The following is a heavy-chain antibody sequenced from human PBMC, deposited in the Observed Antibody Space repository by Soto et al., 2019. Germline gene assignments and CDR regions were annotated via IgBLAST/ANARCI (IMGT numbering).Heavy chain of an antibody. CDR3: ARAMVVTQNWFDP. CDR1: GGSISSGDYY. V-gene: IGHV4-30-4*01. CDR2: IYYSGST. J-gene: IGHJ5*02. D-gene: IGHD2-21*02. Sequence: QVQLQESGPGLVKPSQTLSLTCTVSGGSISSGDYYWSWIRQPPGKGLEWIGYIYYSGSTYYNPSLKSRVPXSXDXXKNQFSLKLSSVTAADTAVYYCARAMVVTQNWFDPWGQGTLVTVSS.